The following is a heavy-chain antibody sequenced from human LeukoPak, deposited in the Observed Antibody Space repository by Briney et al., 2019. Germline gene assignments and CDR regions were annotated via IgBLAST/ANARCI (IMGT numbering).Heavy chain of an antibody. J-gene: IGHJ4*02. Sequence: ASVKVSCKVSGYTLTELSMHWVRQAPGKGLEWMGGFDPEDGETIYAQKFQGRVTMTEDTSTDTAYMELSSLRSEDMAVYYCARDRATYYYDSRGTDYWGQGTLVTVSS. V-gene: IGHV1-24*01. CDR2: FDPEDGET. CDR1: GYTLTELS. CDR3: ARDRATYYYDSRGTDY. D-gene: IGHD3-22*01.